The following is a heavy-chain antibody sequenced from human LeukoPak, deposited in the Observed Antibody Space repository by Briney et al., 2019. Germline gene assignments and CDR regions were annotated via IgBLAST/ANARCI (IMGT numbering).Heavy chain of an antibody. D-gene: IGHD3-9*01. CDR2: ISSSSSTI. CDR3: ARGYDILTGQFDY. CDR1: GFTFSSYS. Sequence: QPGGSLRLSCAASGFTFSSYSMNWVRQAPGKGLGWVSYISSSSSTIYYADSVKGRFTISRDNAKNSLYLHMNSLRDEDTAVYYCARGYDILTGQFDYWGQGTLVAVSS. J-gene: IGHJ4*02. V-gene: IGHV3-48*02.